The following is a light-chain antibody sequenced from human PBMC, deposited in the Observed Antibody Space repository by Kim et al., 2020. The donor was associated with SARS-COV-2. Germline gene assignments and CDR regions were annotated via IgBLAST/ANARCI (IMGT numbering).Light chain of an antibody. CDR1: NIGSKS. CDR3: QVWDSSSDQNV. V-gene: IGLV3-21*04. J-gene: IGLJ1*01. CDR2: YDS. Sequence: PGKTARITCGGNNIGSKSVHWYQQKPGQAPVLVIYYDSDRPSGIPERFSGSNSGNTATLTISRVEAGDEADYYCQVWDSSSDQNVFGTGTKVTVL.